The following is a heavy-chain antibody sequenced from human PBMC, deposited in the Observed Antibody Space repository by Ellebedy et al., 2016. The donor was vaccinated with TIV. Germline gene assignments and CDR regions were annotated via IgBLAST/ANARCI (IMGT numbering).Heavy chain of an antibody. CDR3: ARDQGYGGNSEFGY. Sequence: GESLKISCAASNFTFRVYWMHWVRQVPGKGMECVRGSSGSGSNTYYADSVKCRFTISRDNAKNSLYLQMISLRAEDTALYYCARDQGYGGNSEFGYWGQGTLVTGSS. J-gene: IGHJ4*02. CDR1: NFTFRVYW. D-gene: IGHD4-23*01. CDR2: SSGSGSNT. V-gene: IGHV3-11*01.